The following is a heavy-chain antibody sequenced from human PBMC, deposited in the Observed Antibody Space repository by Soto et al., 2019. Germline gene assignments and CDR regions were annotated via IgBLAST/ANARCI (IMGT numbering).Heavy chain of an antibody. CDR1: GFTFSDHY. J-gene: IGHJ4*02. CDR3: ASIGI. D-gene: IGHD3-16*02. CDR2: ISSRSSDI. Sequence: GGSLRLSCAASGFTFSDHYMSWIRQAPGKGLEWVSSISSRSSDIYYADSVKGRVTISRDNAKNSLYLQMNSLRAEDTAVYYCASIGIWGQGTLVTVSS. V-gene: IGHV3-11*06.